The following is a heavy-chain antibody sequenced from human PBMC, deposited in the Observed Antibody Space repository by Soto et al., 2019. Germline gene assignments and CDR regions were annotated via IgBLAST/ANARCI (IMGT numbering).Heavy chain of an antibody. J-gene: IGHJ6*02. Sequence: PSVTLSLTFAVHDGSFSGDYWTWTRQPPGKGLEWIGEINHSGSTNYNPSLKSRVTISVDTSKNQFSLKLSSVTAADTAVYYCVRVTGRYYDGIDVSGQRSTVTGS. CDR2: INHSGST. CDR3: VRVTGRYYDGIDV. V-gene: IGHV4-34*01. CDR1: DGSFSGDY.